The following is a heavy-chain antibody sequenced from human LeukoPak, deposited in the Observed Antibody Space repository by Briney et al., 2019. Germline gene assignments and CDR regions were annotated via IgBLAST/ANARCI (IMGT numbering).Heavy chain of an antibody. CDR3: AKQLGYCSDGSCYFPY. CDR2: ISNNGGYT. Sequence: GGSLRLPCAASGFTFSSSAMSWVRQAPGKGLEWVSAISNNGGYTYYADSVQGRFTISRHNSKRTLCLQMNSLRAEDTAVYYCAKQLGYCSDGSCYFPYWGQGTLVTVSS. D-gene: IGHD2-15*01. J-gene: IGHJ4*02. V-gene: IGHV3-23*01. CDR1: GFTFSSSA.